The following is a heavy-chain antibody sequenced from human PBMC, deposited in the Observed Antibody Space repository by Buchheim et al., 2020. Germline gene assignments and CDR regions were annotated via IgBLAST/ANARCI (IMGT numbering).Heavy chain of an antibody. CDR3: SRPSARYSGWFDP. CDR2: IKQDGSEK. Sequence: EVQLVESGGGLVQPGGSLRLSCAASGFTFSNYWMSWVRQAPGKGLEWVANIKQDGSEKYYVDAVKGRFTISRDNAKNSLYLQVNSLRAEDTAVYYCSRPSARYSGWFDPWGQGTL. V-gene: IGHV3-7*01. D-gene: IGHD6-19*01. J-gene: IGHJ5*02. CDR1: GFTFSNYW.